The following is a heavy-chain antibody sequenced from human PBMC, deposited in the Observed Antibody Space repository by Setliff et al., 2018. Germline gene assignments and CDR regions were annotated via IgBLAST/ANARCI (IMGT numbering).Heavy chain of an antibody. Sequence: ASVKVSCKASGYTFTSSGITWVRKATGQGLEWMGWISAYTGNTNYAQKLQGRVTMTTDTSTKTAYIELRSLTSDDTVVYFCSRLVRYCTTTTCQTVSGAEHWGQGTLVTVSS. CDR3: SRLVRYCTTTTCQTVSGAEH. J-gene: IGHJ1*01. V-gene: IGHV1-18*01. CDR1: GYTFTSSG. CDR2: ISAYTGNT. D-gene: IGHD2-8*01.